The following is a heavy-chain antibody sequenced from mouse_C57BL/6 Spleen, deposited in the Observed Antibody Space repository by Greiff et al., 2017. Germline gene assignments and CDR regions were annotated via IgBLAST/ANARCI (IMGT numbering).Heavy chain of an antibody. D-gene: IGHD1-3*01. CDR3: ARSRSKDYAMDY. Sequence: QVQLQQSGPELVKPGASVKISCKASGYAFSSSWMNWVKQRPGKGLEWIGQIYPGDGDTNYNGKFKGKATLTADKSSSTAYMQLSSLTSEDSAVYFCARSRSKDYAMDYWGQGTSVTVSS. J-gene: IGHJ4*01. CDR1: GYAFSSSW. CDR2: IYPGDGDT. V-gene: IGHV1-82*01.